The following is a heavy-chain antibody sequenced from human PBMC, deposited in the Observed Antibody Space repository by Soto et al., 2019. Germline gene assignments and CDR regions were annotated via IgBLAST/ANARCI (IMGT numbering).Heavy chain of an antibody. V-gene: IGHV1-58*01. D-gene: IGHD3-22*01. CDR3: AADRGTYYYDSSGYYLPHYFDY. CDR2: IVVGSGNT. CDR1: GFTFTSSA. Sequence: SVKVSCKASGFTFTSSAVQWVRQARGQRLEWIGWIVVGSGNTNYAQKFQERVTITRDMSTSTAYMELSSLRSEDTAVYYCAADRGTYYYDSSGYYLPHYFDYWGQ. J-gene: IGHJ4*02.